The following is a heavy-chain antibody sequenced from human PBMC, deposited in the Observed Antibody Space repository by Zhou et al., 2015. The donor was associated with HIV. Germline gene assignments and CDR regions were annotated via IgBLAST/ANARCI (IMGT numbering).Heavy chain of an antibody. V-gene: IGHV1-18*01. J-gene: IGHJ6*02. D-gene: IGHD3-10*01. CDR3: ARGSYYYGSGSYSPAYYYYYYGMDV. Sequence: QVQLVQSGAEVKKPGASVKVSCKASGYTFTSYGISWVRQAPGQGLEWMGWISAYNGNTNYAQKLQGRVTMTTDTSTSTAYMELRSLRSDDTAVYYCARGSYYYGSGSYSPAYYYYYYGMDVWGQGTTVTVSS. CDR2: ISAYNGNT. CDR1: GYTFTSYG.